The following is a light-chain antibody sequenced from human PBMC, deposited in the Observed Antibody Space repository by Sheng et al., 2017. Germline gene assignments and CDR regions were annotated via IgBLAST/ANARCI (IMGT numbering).Light chain of an antibody. V-gene: IGLV4-69*01. CDR1: SGHSNYA. Sequence: QLVLTQSPSASASLGASVKLTCTLSSGHSNYAIAWHQQRPKKGPRYLMKLNSDGNHSKGDEIPDRFSGSSSGAERYLTISSLQSEDEADYYCQTWATGIVVFGGGTKLTVL. J-gene: IGLJ2*01. CDR2: LNSDGNH. CDR3: QTWATGIVV.